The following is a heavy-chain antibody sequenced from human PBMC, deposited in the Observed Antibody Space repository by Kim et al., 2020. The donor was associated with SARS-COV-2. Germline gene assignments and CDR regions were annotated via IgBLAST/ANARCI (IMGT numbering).Heavy chain of an antibody. V-gene: IGHV3-13*01. CDR3: ARGLKTNEKDIVVVPAAMLLDS. Sequence: GGSLRLSCAASGFTFSSYDMHWVRQATGKGLEWVSAIGTAGDTYYPGSVKGRFTISRENAKNSLYLQMNSLRAGDTAVYYCARGLKTNEKDIVVVPAAMLLDSCGQGTLVTVSS. J-gene: IGHJ5*01. CDR2: IGTAGDT. CDR1: GFTFSSYD. D-gene: IGHD2-2*01.